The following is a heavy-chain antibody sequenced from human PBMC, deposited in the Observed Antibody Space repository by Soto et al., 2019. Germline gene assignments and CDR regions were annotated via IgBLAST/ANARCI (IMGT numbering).Heavy chain of an antibody. V-gene: IGHV3-23*01. D-gene: IGHD1-1*01. Sequence: EVQLLESGGGLVQPGESLRLSCAASGFTFGNYFMNWVRQAPGKGLEWVSDISSNGGRTHYADSVRGRFTISRDNSRNTLCLQMSGLRAEDTALYYCAKDLHWYGMDVWGQGTTVTVSS. J-gene: IGHJ6*02. CDR1: GFTFGNYF. CDR3: AKDLHWYGMDV. CDR2: ISSNGGRT.